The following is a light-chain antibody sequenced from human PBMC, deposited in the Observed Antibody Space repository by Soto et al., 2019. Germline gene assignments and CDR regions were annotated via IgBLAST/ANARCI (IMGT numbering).Light chain of an antibody. CDR2: GAS. V-gene: IGKV3-15*01. J-gene: IGKJ4*01. CDR1: QSVSSN. CDR3: QQYNNWPLT. Sequence: EIFMTQSPATLSAPPGERAPLSCRASQSVSSNLAWYQQKPGQAPRLLIYGASTRATGIPARFSGSGSGTEFTLTISSLQSEDFAVYYCQQYNNWPLTFGGGTKV.